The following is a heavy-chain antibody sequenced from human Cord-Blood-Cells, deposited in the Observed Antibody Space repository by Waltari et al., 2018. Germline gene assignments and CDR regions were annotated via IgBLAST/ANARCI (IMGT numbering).Heavy chain of an antibody. CDR2: ISGSGGST. V-gene: IGHV3-23*01. J-gene: IGHJ5*02. CDR3: AVVVTAIRGFDP. D-gene: IGHD2-21*02. CDR1: GFTFSSYA. Sequence: EVQLLESGGGLVQPGGSLRLYCAAAGFTFSSYAMVWVRQAPGKGLEWVSAISGSGGSTYYADSVKGRFTISRDNSKNTLYLQMNSLRAEDTAVYYCAVVVTAIRGFDPWGQGTLVTVSS.